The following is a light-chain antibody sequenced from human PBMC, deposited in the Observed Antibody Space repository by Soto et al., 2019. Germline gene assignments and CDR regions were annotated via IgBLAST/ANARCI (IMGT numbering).Light chain of an antibody. Sequence: EIVLTQSPATLSLSPGERATVSCRASQSVSSNLAWYQQKPGQAPRLLIYDASNRATGIPARFSGSGSGTDFPLTISSLEPEDLAVYYCQQRSNWPRTFGQGTKLEIK. J-gene: IGKJ2*01. CDR1: QSVSSN. CDR2: DAS. V-gene: IGKV3-11*01. CDR3: QQRSNWPRT.